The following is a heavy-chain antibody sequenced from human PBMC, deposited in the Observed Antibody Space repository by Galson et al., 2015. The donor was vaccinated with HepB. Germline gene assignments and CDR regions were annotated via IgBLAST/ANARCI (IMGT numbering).Heavy chain of an antibody. CDR2: ISAYNGNT. Sequence: SVKVSCKASGYTFTSYGISWVRQAPGQGLEWMGWISAYNGNTNYAQKLQGRVTMTTDTSTSTAYMELRSLRSDDTAVYSCARGGGVPAAPYYYYGMDVWGQGTTVTVSS. CDR1: GYTFTSYG. V-gene: IGHV1-18*04. CDR3: ARGGGVPAAPYYYYGMDV. J-gene: IGHJ6*02. D-gene: IGHD2-2*01.